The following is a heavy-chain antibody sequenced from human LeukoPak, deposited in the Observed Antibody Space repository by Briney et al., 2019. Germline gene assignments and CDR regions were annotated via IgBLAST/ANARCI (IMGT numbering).Heavy chain of an antibody. CDR1: GFIFSDYA. D-gene: IGHD3-22*01. CDR2: ISSDGDRT. V-gene: IGHV3-64D*06. J-gene: IGHJ4*02. Sequence: PGGSLRLSCSASGFIFSDYAMRWVRQAPGKGLEYISAISSDGDRTYFTDSVKGRFTISRDNSKNMLYLQMSSLRAEDTAMYYCAKFTVVVTTQFDYWGQGTLVTVSS. CDR3: AKFTVVVTTQFDY.